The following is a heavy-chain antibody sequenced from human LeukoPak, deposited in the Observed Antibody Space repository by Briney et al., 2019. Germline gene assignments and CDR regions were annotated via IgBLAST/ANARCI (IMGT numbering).Heavy chain of an antibody. J-gene: IGHJ3*02. CDR1: GGSISSYY. V-gene: IGHV4-59*12. D-gene: IGHD3-22*01. Sequence: SETLSHTCTVSGGSISSYYWSWIRQPPGKGLEWIGSIYYSGSTYYNPSLKSRVTISVDTSKNQFSLKLSSVTAADTAVYYCARAISSGQPRRAFDIWGQGTMVTVSS. CDR2: IYYSGST. CDR3: ARAISSGQPRRAFDI.